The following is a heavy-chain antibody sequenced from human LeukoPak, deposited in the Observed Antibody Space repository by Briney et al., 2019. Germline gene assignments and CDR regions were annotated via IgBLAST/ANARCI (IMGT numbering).Heavy chain of an antibody. CDR2: IYYSGST. Sequence: PSETLSLTCTVSGGSISSYYWSWIRQPPGKGLEWIGYIYYSGSTNYNPSLKSRVTISVDTSKNQFSLKLSSVTAADTAVYYCARAIYREDAFDIWGQGTMVTVSS. CDR1: GGSISSYY. J-gene: IGHJ3*02. CDR3: ARAIYREDAFDI. V-gene: IGHV4-59*01. D-gene: IGHD2-2*02.